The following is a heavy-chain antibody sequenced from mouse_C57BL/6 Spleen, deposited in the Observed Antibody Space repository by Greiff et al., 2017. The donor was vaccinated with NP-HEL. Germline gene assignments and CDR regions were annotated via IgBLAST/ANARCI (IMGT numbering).Heavy chain of an antibody. V-gene: IGHV3-6*01. CDR2: ISYDGSN. CDR3: ARDQDYYGSTAMDY. Sequence: EVQLQESGPGLVKPSQSLSLTCSVTGYSITSGYYWNWIRQFPGNKLEWMGYISYDGSNNYNPSLKNRISITRDTSKNQFFLKLNSVTTEDTATYYCARDQDYYGSTAMDYWGQGTSVTVSS. D-gene: IGHD1-1*01. CDR1: GYSITSGYY. J-gene: IGHJ4*01.